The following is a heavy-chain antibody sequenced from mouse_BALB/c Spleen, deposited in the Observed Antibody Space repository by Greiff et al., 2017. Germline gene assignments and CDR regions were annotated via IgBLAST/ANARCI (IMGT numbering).Heavy chain of an antibody. D-gene: IGHD1-1*01. J-gene: IGHJ3*01. V-gene: IGHV5-6-5*01. CDR1: GFTFSSYA. CDR2: ISSGGST. Sequence: EVQGVESGGGLVKPGGSLKLSCAASGFTFSSYAMSWVRQTPEKRLEWVASISSGGSTYYPDSVKGRFTISRDNARNILYLQMSSLRSEDTAMYYCARGGTTVQSGAWFAYWGQGTLVTVSA. CDR3: ARGGTTVQSGAWFAY.